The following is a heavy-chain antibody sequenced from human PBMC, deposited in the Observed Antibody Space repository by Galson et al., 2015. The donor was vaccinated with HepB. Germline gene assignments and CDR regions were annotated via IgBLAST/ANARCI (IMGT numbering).Heavy chain of an antibody. V-gene: IGHV1-8*01. D-gene: IGHD2-2*01. CDR1: GYTFTSYD. CDR3: ARGRSTPRYYYYMDV. J-gene: IGHJ6*03. Sequence: SVKVSCKASGYTFTSYDINWVRQATGQGLEWMGWMNPNSGNTGYAQKFQGRVTMTRSTSISTAYMELSSLRSEDTAVYYCARGRSTPRYYYYMDVWGKGTTVTVSS. CDR2: MNPNSGNT.